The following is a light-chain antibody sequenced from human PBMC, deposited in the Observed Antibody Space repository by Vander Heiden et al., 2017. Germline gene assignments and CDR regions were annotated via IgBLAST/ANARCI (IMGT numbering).Light chain of an antibody. Sequence: QSALTQTHSVSGSPGQSLTISCTGNSSDIGSHNRVSWYQQSPGTAPKLMIWDVTNRPSVVPDLFSWSKSGNTASLTISGLQADDEADYFCFSYRSDDNWVFGGGTRLTVL. V-gene: IGLV2-18*02. CDR2: DVT. CDR3: FSYRSDDNWV. J-gene: IGLJ3*02. CDR1: SSDIGSHNR.